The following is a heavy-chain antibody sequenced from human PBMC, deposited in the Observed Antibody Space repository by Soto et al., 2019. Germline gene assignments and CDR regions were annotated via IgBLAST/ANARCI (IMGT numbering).Heavy chain of an antibody. V-gene: IGHV3-33*01. CDR1: GFTFSSYG. D-gene: IGHD4-17*01. CDR2: IWYDGSNK. CDR3: ARDLGDYDGLDY. Sequence: GGSLRLSCAASGFTFSSYGMHWVRQAPGKGLEWVAVIWYDGSNKYYADSVKGRFTISRDNSKNTLYLQMNSLRAEDTAVYYCARDLGDYDGLDYWGQGTLVTVSS. J-gene: IGHJ4*02.